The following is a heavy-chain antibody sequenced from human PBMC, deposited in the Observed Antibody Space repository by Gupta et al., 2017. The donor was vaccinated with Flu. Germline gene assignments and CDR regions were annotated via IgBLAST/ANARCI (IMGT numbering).Heavy chain of an antibody. CDR2: IASDGSHK. J-gene: IGHJ6*03. CDR3: AKDGPWTASCPYYCYYMDV. CDR1: GFSFSSSS. V-gene: IGHV3-30*18. Sequence: QLQLVESGGGVVQFWTSLRLSCAPCGFSFSSSSIHWVAHAPGQGLEGGAEIASDGSHKDDADSVRGRFTIARDNSKNTLSLEMDSLRVEDTAVYYCAKDGPWTASCPYYCYYMDVWGKGTTVTVSS. D-gene: IGHD2-2*01.